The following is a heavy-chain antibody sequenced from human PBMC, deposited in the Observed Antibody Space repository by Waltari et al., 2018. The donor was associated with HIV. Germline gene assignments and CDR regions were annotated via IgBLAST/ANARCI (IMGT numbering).Heavy chain of an antibody. V-gene: IGHV3-23*01. CDR3: AKDLPSRNTAMVDYYDYYGMDV. Sequence: EVQLLESGGGLVQPGGSLRLSCAASGFTFSSYAMSWVRQAPGQGLEWVSAICGSGGSTYYADAVKCRFTIYRDNAKNKLYLQMNSLRAEDTAVYYCAKDLPSRNTAMVDYYDYYGMDVWGQGTTVTVSS. CDR2: ICGSGGST. CDR1: GFTFSSYA. D-gene: IGHD5-18*01. J-gene: IGHJ6*02.